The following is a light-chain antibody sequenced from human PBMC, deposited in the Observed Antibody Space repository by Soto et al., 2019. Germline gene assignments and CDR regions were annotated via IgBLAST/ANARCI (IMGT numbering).Light chain of an antibody. V-gene: IGKV3-15*01. Sequence: EVVMTQSPATLSVSPGERATLSCRASESVGSNLAWYQQKPGQAPRLLMYGASTRASGIPARFSGSESGTEFTLTISSLQSEDFAVYYCRQYDNWRLSFGGGTKVDIK. CDR1: ESVGSN. CDR3: RQYDNWRLS. J-gene: IGKJ4*01. CDR2: GAS.